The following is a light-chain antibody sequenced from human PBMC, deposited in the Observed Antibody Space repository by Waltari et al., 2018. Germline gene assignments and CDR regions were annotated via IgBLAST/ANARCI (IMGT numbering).Light chain of an antibody. CDR3: CSYAGSSTVV. Sequence: QSALPQPAPVSGSPGQSITISCPGTSSDVGGYHYVSWYQHHPGKAPKLMIYAVSQRPSGVSNRFSGSKSGNTASLTISGLQAEDEADYYCCSYAGSSTVVFGGGTKLTVL. CDR2: AVS. V-gene: IGLV2-23*02. CDR1: SSDVGGYHY. J-gene: IGLJ2*01.